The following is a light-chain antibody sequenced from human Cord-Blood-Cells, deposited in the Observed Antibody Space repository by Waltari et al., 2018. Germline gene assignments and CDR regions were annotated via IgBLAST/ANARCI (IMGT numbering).Light chain of an antibody. V-gene: IGLV4-69*01. CDR3: QTWGTGIRV. J-gene: IGLJ1*01. Sequence: SPSASASLGASVKLTCTLSSGHSSYAIAWHQQQPEKGPRYLMKLNSDGSHSKGGGIPDRFSGSSSGAERYLTISSLQSEDEADYYCQTWGTGIRVFGTGTKVTVL. CDR2: LNSDGSH. CDR1: SGHSSYA.